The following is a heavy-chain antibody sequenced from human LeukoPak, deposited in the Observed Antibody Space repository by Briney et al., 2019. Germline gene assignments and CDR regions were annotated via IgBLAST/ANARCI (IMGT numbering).Heavy chain of an antibody. CDR2: IYYSGST. CDR3: ARHRGYCSSTSCYGNNWFDP. J-gene: IGHJ5*02. D-gene: IGHD2-2*01. Sequence: SSETLSLTCTVSGGSICSYYWSWIRQPPGKGLEWIGYIYYSGSTNYNPSLKSRVTISVDTSKNQFSLKLSSVTAADTAVYYCARHRGYCSSTSCYGNNWFDPWGQGTLVTVSS. CDR1: GGSICSYY. V-gene: IGHV4-59*08.